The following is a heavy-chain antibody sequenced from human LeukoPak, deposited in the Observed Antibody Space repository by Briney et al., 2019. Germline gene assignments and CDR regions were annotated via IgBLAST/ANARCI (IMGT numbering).Heavy chain of an antibody. D-gene: IGHD2-2*01. CDR2: IYHSGST. CDR3: ARAGQGYCSSASCFLSLDY. J-gene: IGHJ4*02. Sequence: PSGTLSLTCAVSGGSGGSISSGNFWSWVRQPPGKGLEWIGEIYHSGSTNYNPSLKSRVTISVDKSKNQFSLKLNSVTAADTAVYYCARAGQGYCSSASCFLSLDYWGQGTLVTVSS. V-gene: IGHV4-4*02. CDR1: GGSGGSISSGNF.